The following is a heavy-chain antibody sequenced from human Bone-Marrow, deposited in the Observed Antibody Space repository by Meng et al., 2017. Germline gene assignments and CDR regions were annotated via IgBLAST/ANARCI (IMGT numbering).Heavy chain of an antibody. V-gene: IGHV3-23*04. CDR2: ITGSGAST. CDR1: GFIFSNYA. Sequence: EVQLVEAGGVLVQAGGSLSRSCAASGFIFSNYAMTWVRQAPGKGLGWVSIITGSGASTYYADSVKGRFTISRDNSKNTLYLQMNSLRGEDTAVYYCAKGARGGLIDFWGQGTLVTVSS. CDR3: AKGARGGLIDF. D-gene: IGHD3-10*01. J-gene: IGHJ4*02.